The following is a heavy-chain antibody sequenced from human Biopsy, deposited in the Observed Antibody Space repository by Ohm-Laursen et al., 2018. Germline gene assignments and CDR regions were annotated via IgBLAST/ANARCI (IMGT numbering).Heavy chain of an antibody. CDR2: IYYTGST. D-gene: IGHD3-22*01. CDR1: RDSISNYY. J-gene: IGHJ6*02. Sequence: SDTLSLTCLVSRDSISNYYWTWIRQSPGKGLEWIGYIYYTGSTNYNPSVKSRVTISVDTSKNQFSLKVRSVTAADTAVYYCVRGVDYYDPYHYYALDVWGQGTTVTVSS. CDR3: VRGVDYYDPYHYYALDV. V-gene: IGHV4-59*12.